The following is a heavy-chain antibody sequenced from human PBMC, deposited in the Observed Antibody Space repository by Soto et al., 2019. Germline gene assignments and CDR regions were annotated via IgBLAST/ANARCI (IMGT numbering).Heavy chain of an antibody. V-gene: IGHV4-31*01. D-gene: IGHD3-22*01. Sequence: QVQLQESGPGLVKPSQTLSLNCTVSGGSINRESSYWGWIRQSPGRGLEWIGYISHNGITWYNPSLQSQDSISIDKSKDHFSLEVRSVTAADTAFYYCARGEIVMVDWGQGALVTVSS. J-gene: IGHJ4*02. CDR2: ISHNGIT. CDR1: GGSINRESSY. CDR3: ARGEIVMVD.